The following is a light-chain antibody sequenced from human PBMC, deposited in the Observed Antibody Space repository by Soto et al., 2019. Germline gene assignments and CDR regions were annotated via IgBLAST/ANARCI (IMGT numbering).Light chain of an antibody. Sequence: EIVLTQSPATLSLSPGERATLSCRASQSVSSYLAWYQQKPGQAPRLLIYDASNRATGIPARFSGSGSGTDFTLTISSLEPEDFAVYYCKQSNKWQSFGQGTILEIK. CDR3: KQSNKWQS. V-gene: IGKV3-11*01. CDR1: QSVSSY. CDR2: DAS. J-gene: IGKJ2*03.